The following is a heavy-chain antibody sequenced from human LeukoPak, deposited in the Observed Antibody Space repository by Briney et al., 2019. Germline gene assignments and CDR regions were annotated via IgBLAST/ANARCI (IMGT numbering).Heavy chain of an antibody. Sequence: SETLSLTCAVYGESFSAYYFNWIRQPPGKGLEWIGEINHRGSTNYNPSLKRRVTMSLDTSKNQFSLKLSSVTAADTAVYYCAKSLYGSGSYYNWFDPWGQGTLVTVSS. CDR1: GESFSAYY. CDR2: INHRGST. D-gene: IGHD3-10*01. CDR3: AKSLYGSGSYYNWFDP. V-gene: IGHV4-34*01. J-gene: IGHJ5*02.